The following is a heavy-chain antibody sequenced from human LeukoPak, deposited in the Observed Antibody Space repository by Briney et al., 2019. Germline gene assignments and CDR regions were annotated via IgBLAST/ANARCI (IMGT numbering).Heavy chain of an antibody. D-gene: IGHD2-15*01. Sequence: ASVKVSCKASGYTFTDYYMRWVRQAPGQGLEWMGWLNPNSGGTNYAQKFQGRLTMTRDTSISTAYMELSSLRSDDTAVYYCARPKEAATTFRAFDIWGQGTMVTVSS. CDR2: LNPNSGGT. J-gene: IGHJ3*02. CDR1: GYTFTDYY. CDR3: ARPKEAATTFRAFDI. V-gene: IGHV1-2*02.